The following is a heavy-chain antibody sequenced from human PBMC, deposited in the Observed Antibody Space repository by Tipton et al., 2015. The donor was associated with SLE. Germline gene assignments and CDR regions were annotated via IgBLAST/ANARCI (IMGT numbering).Heavy chain of an antibody. CDR1: GDSISWRY. V-gene: IGHV4-59*11. CDR2: IYYTGSS. Sequence: PGLVKPSETLSLTCSVSGDSISWRYWSWIRQPPGKGLEWIGYIYYTGSSNHNPSLKGRVTMSVDTSKNQFSLSVNSVTAADTAVYYCARHHLLLGPFNFWGQGTLVTVSS. J-gene: IGHJ4*02. CDR3: ARHHLLLGPFNF. D-gene: IGHD7-27*01.